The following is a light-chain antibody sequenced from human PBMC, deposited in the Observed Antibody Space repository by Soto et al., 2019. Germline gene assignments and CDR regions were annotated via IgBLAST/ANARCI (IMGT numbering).Light chain of an antibody. J-gene: IGKJ2*01. Sequence: DIQMTQSPSTLSASIGDTVTLTCRASQSLTGRLAWYQQKPGRPPKLLIYAASSLQSGVPSRFSGSGSGTEFTLTISSLQPEDFATYYCLQHNSYPRTFGQGTKLEIK. V-gene: IGKV1-5*01. CDR3: LQHNSYPRT. CDR1: QSLTGR. CDR2: AAS.